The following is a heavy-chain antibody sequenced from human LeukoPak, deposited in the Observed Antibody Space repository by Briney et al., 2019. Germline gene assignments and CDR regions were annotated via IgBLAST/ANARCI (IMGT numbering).Heavy chain of an antibody. V-gene: IGHV4-39*07. CDR3: ARDLSTHPHFDY. J-gene: IGHJ4*02. CDR1: GGSISSSYYY. Sequence: SETLSLTCTVSGGSISSSYYYWGWIRQPPGKGLEWIGSIYYSGSTYYNPSLKSRVTISVDTSKNQFSLKLSSVTAADTAVYYCARDLSTHPHFDYWGQGTLVTVSS. CDR2: IYYSGST.